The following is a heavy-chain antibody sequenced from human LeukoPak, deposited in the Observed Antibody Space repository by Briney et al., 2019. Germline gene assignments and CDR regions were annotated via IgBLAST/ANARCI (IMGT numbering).Heavy chain of an antibody. D-gene: IGHD2-15*01. CDR1: GGSISSSNYY. CDR3: ARHKGYCSGSSCSLWGNYFDY. CDR2: IYYSGST. V-gene: IGHV4-39*01. Sequence: SETLSLTCTVSGGSISSSNYYWGWIRQPPGKGLEWIGSIYYSGSTYYNPSLKSRLTISVDTSKNQFSLKLSSVTAADTAVYYCARHKGYCSGSSCSLWGNYFDYWGQGTLVTVSS. J-gene: IGHJ4*02.